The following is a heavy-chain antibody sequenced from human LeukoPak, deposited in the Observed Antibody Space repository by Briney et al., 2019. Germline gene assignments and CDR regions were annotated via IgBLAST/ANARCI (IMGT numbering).Heavy chain of an antibody. CDR3: ARLRCGYTDVICYNY. CDR2: IISGGGV. Sequence: PSETLSLTCAVTGVSFSAYSWSWIRQSPGRGLEWIGEIISGGGVIYNPSLESRATISGDTSENQFSLSLTSVTDADTAVYYCARLRCGYTDVICYNYWGLGTLVTVSS. D-gene: IGHD5-18*01. CDR1: GVSFSAYS. V-gene: IGHV4-34*12. J-gene: IGHJ4*02.